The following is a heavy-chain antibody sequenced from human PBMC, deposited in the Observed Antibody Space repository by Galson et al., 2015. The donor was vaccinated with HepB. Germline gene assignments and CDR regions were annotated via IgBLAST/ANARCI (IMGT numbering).Heavy chain of an antibody. CDR1: GFTFNIYA. J-gene: IGHJ4*02. CDR3: ARPSHPGYGDYGLDY. Sequence: SLRLSCAASGFTFNIYAMHWVRQAPGKGLEWVTLISYDVSNKYYADSVKGRFTISRDNSKNTPYLQMNSLRPEDTAVYYCARPSHPGYGDYGLDYWGQGTLVIVSS. D-gene: IGHD4-17*01. CDR2: ISYDVSNK. V-gene: IGHV3-30-3*01.